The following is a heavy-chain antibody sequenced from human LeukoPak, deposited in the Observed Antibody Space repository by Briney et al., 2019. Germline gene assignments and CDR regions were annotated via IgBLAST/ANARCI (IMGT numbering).Heavy chain of an antibody. Sequence: GASVTVSCKASGYTFTVYYMHWVRQAPGQGLEWMGWINPNSGDSHHAQKFQGRVTMTRDTSISTAYMELSRLRSDDTAVYYCAREIGGILVFDYWGQGTLVTVSS. D-gene: IGHD5-18*01. CDR3: AREIGGILVFDY. CDR2: INPNSGDS. V-gene: IGHV1-2*02. CDR1: GYTFTVYY. J-gene: IGHJ4*02.